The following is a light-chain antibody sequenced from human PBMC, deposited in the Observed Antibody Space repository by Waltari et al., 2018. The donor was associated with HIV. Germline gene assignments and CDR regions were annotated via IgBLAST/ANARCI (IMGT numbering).Light chain of an antibody. J-gene: IGLJ1*01. CDR2: QDS. CDR1: KLGDTY. V-gene: IGLV3-1*01. Sequence: SSELTQPPSVSVSPGQTASITCSGDKLGDTYACWYQQKPGQSPVLVIYQDSKRPSGIPERFSGSNSGNTATLTISGTQAMDEADYYCQAWDSSTSYVFGTVTKVTVL. CDR3: QAWDSSTSYV.